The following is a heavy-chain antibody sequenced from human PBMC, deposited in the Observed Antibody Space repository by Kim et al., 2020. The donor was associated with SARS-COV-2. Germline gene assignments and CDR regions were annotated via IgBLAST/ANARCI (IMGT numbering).Heavy chain of an antibody. J-gene: IGHJ5*02. CDR3: GNMWVDFSSP. V-gene: IGHV4-34*01. D-gene: IGHD4-4*01. CDR1: GGSISGSY. Sequence: SETLSLTCAVSGGSISGSYWTWIRQPPGKGLEWIGEVNHLGTTKYNTSLKSRLSMSVDTSQNQLFLWLTSLTAAGTAVYYCGNMWVDFSSPWGQGTLV. CDR2: VNHLGTT.